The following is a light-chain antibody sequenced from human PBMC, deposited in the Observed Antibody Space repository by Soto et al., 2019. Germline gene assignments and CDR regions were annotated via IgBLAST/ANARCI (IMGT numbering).Light chain of an antibody. V-gene: IGKV1-39*01. J-gene: IGKJ4*01. CDR2: EAS. CDR1: QNINSY. CDR3: QQSYSTPLT. Sequence: DIQMTQSPSSLSASVGDRVTITCRASQNINSYLNWYQQKLGEAPKLLIYEASSLQSGVPSRFSGSGSGADFTLTISSPQPEDFATYYCQQSYSTPLTFGGGTKVEI.